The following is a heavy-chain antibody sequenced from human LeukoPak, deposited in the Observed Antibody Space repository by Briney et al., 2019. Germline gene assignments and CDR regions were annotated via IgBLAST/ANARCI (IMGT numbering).Heavy chain of an antibody. D-gene: IGHD3-9*01. CDR2: IWYDGSNK. CDR1: GFTFSDYY. CDR3: ARDTNWLPLGYFDY. V-gene: IGHV3-33*08. Sequence: GGSLRLSCAASGFTFSDYYMSWIRQAPGKGLEWVAVIWYDGSNKYYADSVKGRFTISRDNSKNTLYLQMNSLRAEDTAVYYCARDTNWLPLGYFDYWGQGILVTVSS. J-gene: IGHJ4*02.